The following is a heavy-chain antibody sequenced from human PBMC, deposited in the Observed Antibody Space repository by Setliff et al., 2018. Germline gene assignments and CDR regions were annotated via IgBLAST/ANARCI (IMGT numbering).Heavy chain of an antibody. CDR2: INWNGDRT. Sequence: GGSLRLSCAASGFTFDVYDLNWVRQAPGKGLEWVSSINWNGDRTGYADSVKGRFTISRDNAKNSLYLQMNRLRAEDTALYYCTKDRSRDYDDSSGYDHWGQGTLVTVSS. D-gene: IGHD3-22*01. CDR3: TKDRSRDYDDSSGYDH. J-gene: IGHJ4*02. V-gene: IGHV3-20*04. CDR1: GFTFDVYD.